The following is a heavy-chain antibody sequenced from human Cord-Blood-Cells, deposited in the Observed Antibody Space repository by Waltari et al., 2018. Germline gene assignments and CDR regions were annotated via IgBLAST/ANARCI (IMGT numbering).Heavy chain of an antibody. V-gene: IGHV1-8*03. Sequence: QVQLVQSGAEVKKPGDSVKVSCKASGYTFTSYAINWVRQATGQGLEWMGWMNPNSGNTGYAQKFQGRVTITRNTSISTAYMELSSLRSEDTAVYYCARGERGFWSGYYYYYYYYMDVWGKGTTVTVSS. CDR3: ARGERGFWSGYYYYYYYYMDV. D-gene: IGHD3-3*01. CDR1: GYTFTSYA. J-gene: IGHJ6*03. CDR2: MNPNSGNT.